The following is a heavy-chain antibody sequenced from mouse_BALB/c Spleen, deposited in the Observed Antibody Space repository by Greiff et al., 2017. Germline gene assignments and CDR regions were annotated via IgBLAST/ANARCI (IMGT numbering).Heavy chain of an antibody. J-gene: IGHJ2*01. CDR2: IWGGGST. D-gene: IGHD1-1*01. CDR3: AKESPNYYGSSYFDY. Sequence: QVQLKESGPGLVAPSQSLSITCTVSGFSLTDYGVSWIRQPPGKGLEWLGVIWGGGSTYYNSALKSRLSISKDNSKSQVVLKMNSLQTDDTAMYYCAKESPNYYGSSYFDYWGQGTTLTVSS. CDR1: GFSLTDYG. V-gene: IGHV2-6-5*01.